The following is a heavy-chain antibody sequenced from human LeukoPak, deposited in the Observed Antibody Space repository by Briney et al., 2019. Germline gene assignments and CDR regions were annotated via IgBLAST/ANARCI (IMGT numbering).Heavy chain of an antibody. CDR1: GFTFSSYN. Sequence: GGSLRLSCAASGFTFSSYNMNWVRQAPGKGLEWLSSISSSSSTIYYADSVKGRFTISRDNAKTSLYLQMNSLRDEDTAVYYCARVMVTPDYWGQGTLVTVSS. CDR3: ARVMVTPDY. J-gene: IGHJ4*02. CDR2: ISSSSSTI. D-gene: IGHD4-23*01. V-gene: IGHV3-48*02.